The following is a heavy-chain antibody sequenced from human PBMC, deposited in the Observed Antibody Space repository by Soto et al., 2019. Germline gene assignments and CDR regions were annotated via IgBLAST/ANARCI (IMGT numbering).Heavy chain of an antibody. V-gene: IGHV4-39*01. CDR3: ARQERRKVGAKNFDY. CDR1: VGSISSSSYY. CDR2: IYYSGST. Sequence: SLTCTVSVGSISSSSYYWGWIRQPPGKGLEWIGSIYYSGSTYYNPSLKSRVTISVDTSKNQFSLKLSSVTAADTAVYYCARQERRKVGAKNFDYWGQGTLVTVSS. D-gene: IGHD1-26*01. J-gene: IGHJ4*02.